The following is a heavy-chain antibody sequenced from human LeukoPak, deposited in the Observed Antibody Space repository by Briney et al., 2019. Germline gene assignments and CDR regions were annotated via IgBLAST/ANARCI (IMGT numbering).Heavy chain of an antibody. V-gene: IGHV3-64*01. Sequence: GGSLRLSCAASGFTFSSYAMHWVRQAPGKGLEYVSAISSNGGSTYYANSVKGRFTISRDNSRNTLYLQMGSLRAEDMAVYYCARGAVGLPETFDYWGQGTLVTVSS. CDR1: GFTFSSYA. D-gene: IGHD5-18*01. J-gene: IGHJ4*02. CDR3: ARGAVGLPETFDY. CDR2: ISSNGGST.